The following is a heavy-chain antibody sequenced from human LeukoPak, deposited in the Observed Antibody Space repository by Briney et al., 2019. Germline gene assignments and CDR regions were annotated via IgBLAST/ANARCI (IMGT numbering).Heavy chain of an antibody. V-gene: IGHV3-21*01. CDR2: ISGSSSYI. CDR3: ARDRLHYGEYEKTFDY. J-gene: IGHJ4*02. CDR1: GFTFSDYS. Sequence: GGSLRLSCAASGFTFSDYSMNWVRQTPRKGLEWVSCISGSSSYIYYADSVKGRFTISRDNGKNSLYLQMNSLRAEDTAVYYCARDRLHYGEYEKTFDYWGQGTLVTVFS. D-gene: IGHD4-17*01.